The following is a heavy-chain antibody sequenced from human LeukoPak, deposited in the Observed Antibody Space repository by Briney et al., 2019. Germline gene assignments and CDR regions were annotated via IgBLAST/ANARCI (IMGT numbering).Heavy chain of an antibody. Sequence: PGGSLRLSCAASGFTFSSYAMNWVRQAPGKGLEWVANINQDGSDQYYVDSVKGRFTISRDNSKNTLYLQMNSLRAEDTAVYYCAAVDVDTAFPWGQGTLVTVSS. V-gene: IGHV3-7*03. CDR1: GFTFSSYA. CDR3: AAVDVDTAFP. CDR2: INQDGSDQ. J-gene: IGHJ5*02. D-gene: IGHD5-18*01.